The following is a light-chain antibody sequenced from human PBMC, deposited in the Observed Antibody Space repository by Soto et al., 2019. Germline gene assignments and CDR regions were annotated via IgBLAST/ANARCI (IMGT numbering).Light chain of an antibody. CDR1: SSDVGAYNY. CDR2: EVS. V-gene: IGLV2-14*01. J-gene: IGLJ3*02. CDR3: YSYRRSSTLV. Sequence: QSVLTQPASVSGSPGQSITISCTGTSSDVGAYNYVSWYQQHPGKAPKLMIYEVSNRPSGVSNRFSGSKSGNTASLTISGLQAEDEADYFCYSYRRSSTLVFGGGTKLTVL.